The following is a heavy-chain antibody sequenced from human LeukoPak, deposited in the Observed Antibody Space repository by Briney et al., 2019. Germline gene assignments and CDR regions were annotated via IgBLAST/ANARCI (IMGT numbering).Heavy chain of an antibody. Sequence: PGRSLRLSCAASGFTFSSYAMHWVRQAPGKGLEWVAVISYDGSNKYHADSVKGRFTISRDNSKNTLYLQMNSLRAEDTAVYYCAKDGIQLWLQFDPWGQGTLVTVSS. V-gene: IGHV3-30*04. CDR2: ISYDGSNK. CDR1: GFTFSSYA. CDR3: AKDGIQLWLQFDP. J-gene: IGHJ5*02. D-gene: IGHD5-18*01.